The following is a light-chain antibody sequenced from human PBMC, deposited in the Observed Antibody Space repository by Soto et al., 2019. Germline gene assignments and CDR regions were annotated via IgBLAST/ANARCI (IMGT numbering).Light chain of an antibody. J-gene: IGLJ1*01. V-gene: IGLV2-14*01. CDR1: SSDVGGYNF. CDR3: SSYVSSSTYV. Sequence: QSALTQPASVSGSPGQSITISCTGTSSDVGGYNFVSWYQQHPGKAPKLMIYGVSNRASGFSDRFSASKSGNTASLTISSLQLGDEADYYCSSYVSSSTYVFGTGTKLTVL. CDR2: GVS.